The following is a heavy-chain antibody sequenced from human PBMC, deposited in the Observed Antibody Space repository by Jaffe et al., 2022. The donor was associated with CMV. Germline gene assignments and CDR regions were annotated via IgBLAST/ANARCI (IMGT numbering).Heavy chain of an antibody. Sequence: QLLLQESGPGLLRPSETLSLTCSVSGDSVNNAAFHWGWIRQPPGKGLEWIGTVYYLGGSFYNPSLKSRVSMSVDTSKNQFSLLLNSVTATDTAVYYCAQHAVGMISLEGLVFSYFDYWGQGALVTVSS. CDR3: AQHAVGMISLEGLVFSYFDY. CDR2: VYYLGGS. V-gene: IGHV4-39*01. J-gene: IGHJ4*02. D-gene: IGHD3-16*01. CDR1: GDSVNNAAFH.